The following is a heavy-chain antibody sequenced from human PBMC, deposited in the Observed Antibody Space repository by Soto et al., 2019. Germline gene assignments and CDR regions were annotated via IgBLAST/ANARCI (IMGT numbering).Heavy chain of an antibody. D-gene: IGHD3-16*01. CDR1: GYTFTGYY. CDR3: GPEVGGARQYYFDS. J-gene: IGHJ4*02. CDR2: TNPSNGGT. V-gene: IGHV1-2*02. Sequence: ASVKVSCKASGYTFTGYYIHWVRQAPGQGLEWMGWTNPSNGGTNYAQKFQGRVTMTRDTSLSIGYMELTTLRSDDTAVFYCGPEVGGARQYYFDSRGLGTLVTVSS.